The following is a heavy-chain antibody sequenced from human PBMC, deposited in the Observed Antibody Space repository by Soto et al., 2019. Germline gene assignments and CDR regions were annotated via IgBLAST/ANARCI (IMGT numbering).Heavy chain of an antibody. D-gene: IGHD3-22*01. CDR2: ISSDGKSE. J-gene: IGHJ4*02. CDR1: GFTFSTYG. CDR3: AKTITTYSGDSHGRGALVDY. Sequence: QVQLVESGGGVVQPGRSLRLSCAASGFTFSTYGMHWVRQPPGKGLEWVAVISSDGKSEHYADPVKGRFSISRDNSKNTLSLQMNSLRVEDTAVYYCAKTITTYSGDSHGRGALVDYWGQGTLVTVSS. V-gene: IGHV3-30*18.